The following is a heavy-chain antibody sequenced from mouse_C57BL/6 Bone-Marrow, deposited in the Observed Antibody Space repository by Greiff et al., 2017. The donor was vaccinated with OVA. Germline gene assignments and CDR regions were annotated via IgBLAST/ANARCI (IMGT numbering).Heavy chain of an antibody. CDR1: GYTFTSYW. CDR3: ARERGYYGYDEDAMDY. J-gene: IGHJ4*01. V-gene: IGHV1-53*01. Sequence: QVQLKQSGTELVKPGASVKLSCKASGYTFTSYWMHWVKQRPGQGLEWIGNINPSNGGTNYNEKFKSKATLTVDKSSSTAYMQLSSLTSEDSAVYYCARERGYYGYDEDAMDYWGQGTSVTVSS. CDR2: INPSNGGT. D-gene: IGHD2-2*01.